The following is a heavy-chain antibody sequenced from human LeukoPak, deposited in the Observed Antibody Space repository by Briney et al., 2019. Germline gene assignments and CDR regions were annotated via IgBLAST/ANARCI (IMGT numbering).Heavy chain of an antibody. CDR1: GFTFVNYD. D-gene: IGHD5/OR15-5a*01. Sequence: SGESLRLSCAASGFTFVNYDMRWVRQAPGKGLEWVGFIQYDGSKTQYVDSVKGRFTVSRDNRKNTVSLQMNSLRPEDTAIYYCANKVFPWGQGTLVIVSS. J-gene: IGHJ4*02. CDR2: IQYDGSKT. V-gene: IGHV3-30*02. CDR3: ANKVFP.